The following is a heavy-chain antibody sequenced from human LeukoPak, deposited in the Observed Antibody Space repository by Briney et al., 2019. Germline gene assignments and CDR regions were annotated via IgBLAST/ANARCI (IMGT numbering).Heavy chain of an antibody. V-gene: IGHV3-30-3*01. CDR1: GFTFSSYA. CDR3: ARDDFDP. CDR2: ISYDGSNK. Sequence: GGSLRLSCAASGFTFSSYAMHWVRQAPGKGLEWVAVISYDGSNKYYADSVKGRFTISRDNSKNTLYLQTNSLRAEDTAVYYCARDDFDPWGQGTLVTVSS. J-gene: IGHJ5*02.